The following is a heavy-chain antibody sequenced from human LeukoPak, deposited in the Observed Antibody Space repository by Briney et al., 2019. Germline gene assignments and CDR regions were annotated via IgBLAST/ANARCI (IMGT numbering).Heavy chain of an antibody. CDR2: IYNSGST. J-gene: IGHJ6*03. CDR1: GGSISSYY. D-gene: IGHD2-21*02. CDR3: ATYGGDSVSYYYHMDV. V-gene: IGHV4-59*01. Sequence: PSETLSLTCTVSGGSISSYYWNWIRQPPGKGLEWIGYIYNSGSTNYNPSLKSRITISVDTSKNHFSLKLSSVTAADTAVYYCATYGGDSVSYYYHMDVWGTGTTVTVSS.